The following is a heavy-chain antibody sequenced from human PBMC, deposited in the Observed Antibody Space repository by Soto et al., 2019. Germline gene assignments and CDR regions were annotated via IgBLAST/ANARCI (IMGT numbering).Heavy chain of an antibody. D-gene: IGHD3-16*02. V-gene: IGHV4-34*01. CDR1: GGSFSAYY. J-gene: IGHJ3*02. CDR3: ARGLYDYVWGSYRLNAFDI. CDR2: INNSGSS. Sequence: QVQLQQWGAGLLKPSETLSLTCAVYGGSFSAYYWNWIRQPPGKGLEWIGEINNSGSSNCNPSLTGRATISVDTSKNQVPLKLRAVTAGDTAGYYCARGLYDYVWGSYRLNAFDIWGQGTMVTVSS.